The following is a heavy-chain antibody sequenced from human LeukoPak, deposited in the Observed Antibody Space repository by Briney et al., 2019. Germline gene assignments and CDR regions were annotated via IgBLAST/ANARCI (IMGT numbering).Heavy chain of an antibody. J-gene: IGHJ4*02. V-gene: IGHV3-23*01. CDR3: AKGSLGSWYYFDY. CDR2: FSRSGPDT. D-gene: IGHD6-13*01. Sequence: GGSLRLSCAASGFTFGSSAMSWVRQAPGKGPEWVSTFSRSGPDTYYADSVKGRFTIFRDNSKNTLYLQMNSLRAEDAAVYYCAKGSLGSWYYFDYWGQGTLVTVSS. CDR1: GFTFGSSA.